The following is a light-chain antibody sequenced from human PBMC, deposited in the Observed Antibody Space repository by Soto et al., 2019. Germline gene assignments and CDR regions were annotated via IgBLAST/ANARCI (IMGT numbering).Light chain of an antibody. Sequence: EIVLTQSPGTLSLSPGERAILSCRASQSVNNNYLAWYQRRPGRAPRLLIYGASSRATGFRDRFSGSGSGTNFTLTIARLEPEDFAVYFCQQYGSSPPTFVQGTKVEFK. CDR2: GAS. J-gene: IGKJ1*01. CDR1: QSVNNNY. CDR3: QQYGSSPPT. V-gene: IGKV3-20*01.